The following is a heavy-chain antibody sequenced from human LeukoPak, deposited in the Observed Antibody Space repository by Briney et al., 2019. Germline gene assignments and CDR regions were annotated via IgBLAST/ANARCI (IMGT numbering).Heavy chain of an antibody. CDR2: ITSSGGST. Sequence: GGTLRLSCAASGFTVSSNYMSWVRQAPGKGLEWVSGITSSGGSTHYADSVKDRFTISRDNSKNTLYLQMNSLRAEDTAVYYCAKETVVVVAATPDAFDIWGQGTMVTVFS. D-gene: IGHD2-15*01. CDR1: GFTVSSNY. CDR3: AKETVVVVAATPDAFDI. V-gene: IGHV3-23*01. J-gene: IGHJ3*02.